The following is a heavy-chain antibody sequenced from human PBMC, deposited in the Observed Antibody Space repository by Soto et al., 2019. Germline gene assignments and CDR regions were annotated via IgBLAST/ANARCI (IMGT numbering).Heavy chain of an antibody. CDR3: ARHRAYGSGSYSDAPPTWHYYYYAMDV. Sequence: LGESLKISCKGSGFSFTGYWIAWVRQMPGKGLEWMGIIYPDDSDTRYRPSFQGQVSISADKSINTAYLQWSSLKVSDTAMYYCARHRAYGSGSYSDAPPTWHYYYYAMDVWGLGTTVTVSS. J-gene: IGHJ6*02. D-gene: IGHD3-10*01. CDR1: GFSFTGYW. V-gene: IGHV5-51*01. CDR2: IYPDDSDT.